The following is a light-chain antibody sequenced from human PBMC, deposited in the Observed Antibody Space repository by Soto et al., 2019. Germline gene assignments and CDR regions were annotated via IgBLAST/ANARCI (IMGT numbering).Light chain of an antibody. Sequence: EIVMTQSPATLSVSPGERATLSCRASQSVSSNLAWYQQKPGQAPRLLIYGASPRSHGIPARFSGSGSGTELTLIFSSRQSGDFEGYYCQHYNYWPFPFGTGNNVDIK. J-gene: IGKJ3*01. V-gene: IGKV3-15*01. CDR2: GAS. CDR3: QHYNYWPFP. CDR1: QSVSSN.